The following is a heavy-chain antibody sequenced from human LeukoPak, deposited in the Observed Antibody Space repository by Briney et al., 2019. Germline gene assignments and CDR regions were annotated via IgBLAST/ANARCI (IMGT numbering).Heavy chain of an antibody. V-gene: IGHV3-7*03. Sequence: GGSLRLSCAASGFIFTNYFMSWVRQAPGKGLEWVASIKHDGSEKYYVDSVRGRFTISRDNTMNSLYLQMSSLRVEDTAVYYCARAMDFWGQGTLVTVSS. CDR3: ARAMDF. CDR1: GFIFTNYF. J-gene: IGHJ4*02. CDR2: IKHDGSEK.